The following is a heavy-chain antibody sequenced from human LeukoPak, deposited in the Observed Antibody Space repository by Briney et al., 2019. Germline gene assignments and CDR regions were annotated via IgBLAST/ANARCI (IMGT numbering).Heavy chain of an antibody. J-gene: IGHJ4*02. CDR2: IRSKAYGGTT. CDR1: GFTFGDYA. CDR3: TRDGEPPAMVLYYFDY. Sequence: QTGGSLRLSCTASGFTFGDYAVSWFRQAPGKGLEWVGFIRSKAYGGTTEYAASVKGRFTISRDDSKSIAYLQMNSLKTEDTAVYYCTRDGEPPAMVLYYFDYWGQGTQVTVSS. V-gene: IGHV3-49*03. D-gene: IGHD5-18*01.